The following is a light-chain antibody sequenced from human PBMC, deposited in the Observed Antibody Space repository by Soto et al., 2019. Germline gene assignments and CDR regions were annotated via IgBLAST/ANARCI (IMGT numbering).Light chain of an antibody. CDR1: QSISWD. CDR2: DAS. CDR3: QQYSTYPLT. J-gene: IGKJ4*01. V-gene: IGKV1-5*01. Sequence: DIQMTQSPSTLSASVGDRVTIACRASQSISWDLAWYHRTPGKAPKRLIYDASKLGTVVPSRFSGSASGTEFSLTISSLPHDDFATYYFQQYSTYPLTFVGGTKVEL.